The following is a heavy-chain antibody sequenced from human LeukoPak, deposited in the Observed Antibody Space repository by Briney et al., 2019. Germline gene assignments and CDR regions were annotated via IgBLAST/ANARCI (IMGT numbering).Heavy chain of an antibody. Sequence: PSETLSLTCTVSGGSISSYYWSWIRQPPGKGLEWIGYIYYSGSTNYNPSLKSRVTISVDKPKNQFSLKLSSVTAADTAVYYCAGTTVRGNWFDPWGQGTLVTVSS. V-gene: IGHV4-59*01. D-gene: IGHD4-17*01. CDR3: AGTTVRGNWFDP. CDR2: IYYSGST. J-gene: IGHJ5*02. CDR1: GGSISSYY.